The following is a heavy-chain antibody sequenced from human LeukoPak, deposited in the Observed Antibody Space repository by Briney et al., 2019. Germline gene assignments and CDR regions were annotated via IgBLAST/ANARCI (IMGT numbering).Heavy chain of an antibody. V-gene: IGHV1-3*01. D-gene: IGHD3-10*01. CDR3: ARGVSGSAYYFDY. CDR2: INAGNGNT. J-gene: IGHJ4*02. Sequence: ASVKVSCKASGYTFTSYAMHWVRQAPGQRLEWMGWINAGNGNTKYSQKFQGRVTITRDTSASTAYMELSSLRSEDTAVYYCARGVSGSAYYFDYWGQGTLVTVSS. CDR1: GYTFTSYA.